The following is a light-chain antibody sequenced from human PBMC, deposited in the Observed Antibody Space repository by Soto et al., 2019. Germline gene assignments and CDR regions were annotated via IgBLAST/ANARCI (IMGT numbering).Light chain of an antibody. CDR2: GNT. J-gene: IGLJ1*01. CDR1: SSNIGANYD. V-gene: IGLV1-40*01. Sequence: QSVLTQPPSASGAPGQRVTISCTGSSSNIGANYDVQWYQHLPGTAPKLLMYGNTNQPSGVPDRFSGSKSGTSASLAISGLQAEDEADYYCQSYDSSLSGFYVFGTGTKVTVL. CDR3: QSYDSSLSGFYV.